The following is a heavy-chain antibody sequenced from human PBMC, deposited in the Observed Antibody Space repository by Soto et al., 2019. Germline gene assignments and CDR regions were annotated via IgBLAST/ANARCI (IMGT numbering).Heavy chain of an antibody. Sequence: PGGSLRLSCAASGFTFSDDYMSWIRQAPGQGLERCSYLSSSGSTIYYADSVKGRFTSSRDNAKNSLYLQMNSLRAEDKAVYYCAREADYYGSGTTDAFDICGQVTMVTVSS. J-gene: IGHJ3*02. D-gene: IGHD3-10*01. CDR1: GFTFSDDY. CDR3: AREADYYGSGTTDAFDI. CDR2: LSSSGSTI. V-gene: IGHV3-11*01.